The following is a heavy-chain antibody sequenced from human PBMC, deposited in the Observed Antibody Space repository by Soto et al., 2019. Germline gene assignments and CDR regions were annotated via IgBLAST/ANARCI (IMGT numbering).Heavy chain of an antibody. V-gene: IGHV1-69*13. CDR2: IIPIFGTA. CDR3: AKAGATNYYYYYGMDV. D-gene: IGHD1-26*01. CDR1: GGTFSSYA. Sequence: VASVKVSCKASGGTFSSYAISWVRQAPGQGLEWMGGIIPIFGTANYAQKFQGRVTITADESTSTAYMELSSLRSEDTAVYYCAKAGATNYYYYYGMDVWGQGTTVTVSS. J-gene: IGHJ6*02.